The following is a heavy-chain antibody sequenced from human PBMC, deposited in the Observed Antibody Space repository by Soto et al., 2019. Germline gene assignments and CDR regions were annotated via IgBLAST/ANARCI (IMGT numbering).Heavy chain of an antibody. Sequence: PSETLSLTCTVSGGSISSGGYYWIWIRQHPGKGLEWIGYIYYSGSTYYNPSLKSRVTISVDTSKNQFSLKLSSVTAADTAVYYCARDSGYGFDYWGQGTLVTVSS. D-gene: IGHD5-18*01. J-gene: IGHJ4*02. V-gene: IGHV4-31*03. CDR3: ARDSGYGFDY. CDR2: IYYSGST. CDR1: GGSISSGGYY.